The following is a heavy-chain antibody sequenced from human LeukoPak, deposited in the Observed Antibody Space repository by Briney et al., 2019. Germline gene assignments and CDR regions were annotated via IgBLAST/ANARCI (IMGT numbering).Heavy chain of an antibody. J-gene: IGHJ4*02. CDR3: ARGSFRELLTTIDY. CDR1: GYTFTSYD. CDR2: MNPNSGNT. D-gene: IGHD1-1*01. V-gene: IGHV1-8*03. Sequence: ASVKVSCKASGYTFTSYDINWVRQATGQGLEWMGWMNPNSGNTGYAQKFQGRVTITRNTPISTAYMELSSLRSEDTAVYYCARGSFRELLTTIDYWGQGTLVTVSS.